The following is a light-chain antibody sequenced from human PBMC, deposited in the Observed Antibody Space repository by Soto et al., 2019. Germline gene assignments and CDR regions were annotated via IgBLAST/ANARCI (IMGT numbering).Light chain of an antibody. CDR2: EVS. V-gene: IGLV2-14*01. J-gene: IGLJ3*02. Sequence: QSALTQPASVSGSPGQSITISCTGTSSDVGGYNYVSWYQQHPGKAPKLMIYEVSNRPSGVSNRFSGSKSGNTASLTISGLQAEDEADYYCCSYAGSDNWVFGGGTKLTVL. CDR1: SSDVGGYNY. CDR3: CSYAGSDNWV.